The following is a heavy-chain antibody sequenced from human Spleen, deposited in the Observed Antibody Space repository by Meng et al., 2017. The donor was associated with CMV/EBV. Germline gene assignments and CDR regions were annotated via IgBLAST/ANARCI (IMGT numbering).Heavy chain of an antibody. CDR3: AKDLGFGESWLDYFDY. D-gene: IGHD3-10*01. Sequence: GESLKISCVASGFSFSTYGMHWVRQAPGKGLEWVAFIRYDGSDKFFADSVKGRFTISRDNSKNTLYLQMNSLRADDTAVYYCAKDLGFGESWLDYFDYWGQGTLVTVSS. J-gene: IGHJ4*02. CDR1: GFSFSTYG. CDR2: IRYDGSDK. V-gene: IGHV3-30*02.